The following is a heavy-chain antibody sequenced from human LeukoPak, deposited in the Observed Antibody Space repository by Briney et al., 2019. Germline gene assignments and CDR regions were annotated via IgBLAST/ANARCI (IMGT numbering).Heavy chain of an antibody. CDR3: ARGWASSWNQYFQH. CDR2: IIHSGST. D-gene: IGHD6-13*01. J-gene: IGHJ1*01. Sequence: SETLSLTCTVYGGSFSGFYWTWIRQPPGKGLEWIGEIIHSGSTNYNPSLTSRVTISVDTSKNQFSLKLSSLTAADTAVYYCARGWASSWNQYFQHWGQGTLVTVSS. V-gene: IGHV4-34*01. CDR1: GGSFSGFY.